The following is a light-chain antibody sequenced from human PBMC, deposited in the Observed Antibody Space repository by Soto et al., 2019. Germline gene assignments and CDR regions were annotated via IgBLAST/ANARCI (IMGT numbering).Light chain of an antibody. J-gene: IGLJ3*02. CDR2: ATD. CDR3: ASWDESQSGFGL. CDR1: TSNIGANH. Sequence: QSVLTQPPSAAGTPGQRVIISCSGSTSNIGANHVNWYQQFPGTAPKLLIFATDRRPSGVPARFSGSKSGTSASLAISGLQSADVADYYCASWDESQSGFGLFGGGTKVTVL. V-gene: IGLV1-44*01.